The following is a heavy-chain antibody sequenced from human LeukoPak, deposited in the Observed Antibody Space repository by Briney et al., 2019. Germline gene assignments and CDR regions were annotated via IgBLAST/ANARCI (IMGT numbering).Heavy chain of an antibody. J-gene: IGHJ4*02. CDR3: AKVGVGWVAFEY. CDR1: GFTFSNFA. V-gene: IGHV3-23*01. CDR2: ISDSGGGT. Sequence: GGSLRLSCAASGFTFSNFAMSWVRQAPGEGLQWVSAISDSGGGTFYADSVKGRFTISRDNSKNTLYLQMNSLRAEDTAVYYCAKVGVGWVAFEYWGQGTLVTVSS. D-gene: IGHD3-16*01.